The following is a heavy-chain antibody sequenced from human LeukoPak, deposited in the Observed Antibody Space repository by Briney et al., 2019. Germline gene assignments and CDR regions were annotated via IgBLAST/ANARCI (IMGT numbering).Heavy chain of an antibody. D-gene: IGHD1-26*01. CDR2: KYYRSKWYY. CDR1: GDSVSSNSAA. Sequence: SQTLSLTCAISGDSVSSNSAAWNWIRQSPSRGLEWLGGKYYRSKWYYDYAVAVRSRISINPDTSKNQFSLQLSSVTPEDTAVYYCARDPVGGSTIFDYWGQGTLVTVSS. J-gene: IGHJ4*02. V-gene: IGHV6-1*01. CDR3: ARDPVGGSTIFDY.